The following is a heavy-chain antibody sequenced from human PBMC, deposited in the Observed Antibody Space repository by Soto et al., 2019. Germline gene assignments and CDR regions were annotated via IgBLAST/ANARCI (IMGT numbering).Heavy chain of an antibody. J-gene: IGHJ6*02. CDR2: INPKNGAT. V-gene: IGHV1-2*04. CDR1: GYSFTGYS. CDR3: ARPDMVRGTDYYYGMDV. Sequence: ASVKVSCKASGYSFTGYSMHWVRQAPGQGLEWMGWINPKNGATNYARKFQGWVTMIRDTSISTVYMELRSLRSEDTAVYYCARPDMVRGTDYYYGMDVWGQGTTVTISS. D-gene: IGHD3-10*01.